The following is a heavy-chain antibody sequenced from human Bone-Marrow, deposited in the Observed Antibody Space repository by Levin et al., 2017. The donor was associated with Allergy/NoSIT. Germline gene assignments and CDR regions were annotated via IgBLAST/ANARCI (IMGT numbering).Heavy chain of an antibody. D-gene: IGHD3-16*01. CDR3: VRESHEGGPDV. CDR2: IWYDGTNK. Sequence: GESLKISCAASGFSFRTYGMHWVRQTPGRGLEWVALIWYDGTNKYYGDSVKGRFTISRDNSKSTLYLQMDSLRVEDTAVYYCVRESHEGGPDVWGRGTTVTVSS. CDR1: GFSFRTYG. J-gene: IGHJ6*02. V-gene: IGHV3-33*08.